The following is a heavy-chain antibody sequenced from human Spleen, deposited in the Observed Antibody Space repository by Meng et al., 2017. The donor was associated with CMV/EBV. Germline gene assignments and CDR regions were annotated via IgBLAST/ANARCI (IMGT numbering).Heavy chain of an antibody. D-gene: IGHD3-22*01. Sequence: GGSLRLSCAASGFTFSSYSMNWVRQAPGKGLESVSSISSSSSYIYYADSVKGRFTISRDNAKNSLYLQMNSLRAEDTAVYYCARDLIYYYDSSGSWGQGTLVTVSS. V-gene: IGHV3-21*01. CDR2: ISSSSSYI. J-gene: IGHJ5*02. CDR1: GFTFSSYS. CDR3: ARDLIYYYDSSGS.